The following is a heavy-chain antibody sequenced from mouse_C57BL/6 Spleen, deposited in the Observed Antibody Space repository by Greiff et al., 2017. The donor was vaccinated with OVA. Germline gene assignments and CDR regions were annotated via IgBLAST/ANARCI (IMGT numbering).Heavy chain of an antibody. CDR2: IHPKSGST. V-gene: IGHV1-64*01. D-gene: IGHD1-1*01. CDR3: ARGYGSPRAMDY. Sequence: QVQLQQPGAELVKPGASVKLSCKASGYTFTSYWMHWVKQRPGQGLEWIGMIHPKSGSTNYNKKFKNKATLTVEKSSSTAYMHLSSLTSEDSSVYYCARGYGSPRAMDYWGQGTSVTVSS. CDR1: GYTFTSYW. J-gene: IGHJ4*01.